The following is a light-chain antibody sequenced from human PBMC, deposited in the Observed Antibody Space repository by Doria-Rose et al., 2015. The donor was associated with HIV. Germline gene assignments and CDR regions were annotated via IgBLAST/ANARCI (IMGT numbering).Light chain of an antibody. CDR1: QSLLYTSKNY. V-gene: IGKV4-1*01. J-gene: IGKJ3*01. CDR3: QQYYDTPS. CDR2: WAS. Sequence: DIQLTQSPESLGMSLGERATLNCKSNQSLLYTSKNYLAWHQQKPGQPPKLVIYWASTRQSGVPARFSGSGSGTDFTRTISSLEAEDVAVYYCQQYYDTPSFGPGTTVDIK.